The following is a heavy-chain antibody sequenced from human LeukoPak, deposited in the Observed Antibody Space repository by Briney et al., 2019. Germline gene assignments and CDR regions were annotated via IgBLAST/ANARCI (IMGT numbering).Heavy chain of an antibody. J-gene: IGHJ4*02. CDR3: AKQLEYCSDGSCYFPY. CDR1: GFTFSSSA. CDR2: ISNNGGYT. V-gene: IGHV3-23*01. Sequence: GGSLRLSCAASGFTFSSSAMSWVRHAPGKGLEWVSAISNNGGYTYYADSVEGRFTISRDNSKRTLCLQMNSLRAEDTAVYYYAKQLEYCSDGSCYFPYWGQGTLVTVSS. D-gene: IGHD2-15*01.